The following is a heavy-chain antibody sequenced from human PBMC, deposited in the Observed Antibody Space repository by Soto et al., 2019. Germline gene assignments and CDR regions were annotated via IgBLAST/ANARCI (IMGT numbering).Heavy chain of an antibody. CDR2: INPNSGGT. CDR1: GYTFTGYY. Sequence: GASVKVSCKASGYTFTGYYMHWVRQAPGQGLEWMGWINPNSGGTNYAQKFQGWVTMTRDTSISTAYMELSRLRSDDTAVYYCAREGAYSGYDFFDHGMDVWGQGTTVTVSS. D-gene: IGHD5-12*01. V-gene: IGHV1-2*04. CDR3: AREGAYSGYDFFDHGMDV. J-gene: IGHJ6*02.